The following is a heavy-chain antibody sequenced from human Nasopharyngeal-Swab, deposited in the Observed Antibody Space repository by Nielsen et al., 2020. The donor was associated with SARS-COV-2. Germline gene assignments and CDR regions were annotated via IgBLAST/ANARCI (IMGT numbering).Heavy chain of an antibody. V-gene: IGHV4-34*01. J-gene: IGHJ6*03. Sequence: SETLSLTCAVSGGSFSANYLGWIRQPPGKGLEWIGEINHSGSTNYNPSLKSRVTISVDTSKSQFTLKLTSVTAADTSVYYCARGLSGVVPAPILGLGPYYYFYYMDVWGKGTTVTVSS. CDR3: ARGLSGVVPAPILGLGPYYYFYYMDV. CDR1: GGSFSANY. D-gene: IGHD2-2*01. CDR2: INHSGST.